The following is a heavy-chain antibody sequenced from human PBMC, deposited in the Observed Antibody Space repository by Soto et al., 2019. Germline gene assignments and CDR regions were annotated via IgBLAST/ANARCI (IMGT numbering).Heavy chain of an antibody. J-gene: IGHJ6*02. Sequence: GGSLRLSCAASGFTFSSYSMNWVRQAPGKGLEWVSSISSSSSYIYYADSVKGRFTISRDNAKNSLYLQMNSLRAEDTAVYYCASPRPIAVAGTDQYYYYGMDVWGQGTTVTVSS. V-gene: IGHV3-21*01. CDR3: ASPRPIAVAGTDQYYYYGMDV. D-gene: IGHD6-19*01. CDR1: GFTFSSYS. CDR2: ISSSSSYI.